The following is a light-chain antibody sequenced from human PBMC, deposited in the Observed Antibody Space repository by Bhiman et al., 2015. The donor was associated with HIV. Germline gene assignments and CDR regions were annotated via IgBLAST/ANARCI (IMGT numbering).Light chain of an antibody. CDR3: NSRDSSGNHLGV. CDR1: SLRSYY. J-gene: IGLJ1*01. V-gene: IGLV3-19*01. Sequence: SSELTQDPAVSVALGQTVRITCQGDSLRSYYASWYQQKPGQAPVLVMYGKNNRPSGIPDRFSGSSSGNTASLTITGAQAEDEADYYCNSRDSSGNHLGVFGTGTKVTVL. CDR2: GKN.